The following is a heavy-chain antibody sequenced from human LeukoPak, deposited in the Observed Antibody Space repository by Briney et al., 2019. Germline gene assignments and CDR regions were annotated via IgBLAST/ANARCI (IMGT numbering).Heavy chain of an antibody. D-gene: IGHD1-26*01. CDR2: TYYRSKWYN. CDR1: GDSVSSNSAA. V-gene: IGHV6-1*01. J-gene: IGHJ5*02. Sequence: SQTLSLTCAISGDSVSSNSAAWNWIRQSPSRGLEWLGRTYYRSKWYNDYAVSVKSRITINPDTSKNQFSLQLSSVTPEDTAVYYCARERGWSVGSYEMNWFDPWGQGTLVTVSS. CDR3: ARERGWSVGSYEMNWFDP.